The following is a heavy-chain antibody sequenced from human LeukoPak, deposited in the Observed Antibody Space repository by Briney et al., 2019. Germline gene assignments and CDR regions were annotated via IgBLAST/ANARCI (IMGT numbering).Heavy chain of an antibody. J-gene: IGHJ4*02. V-gene: IGHV1-46*01. D-gene: IGHD2-2*01. Sequence: ASVKVSCKASGYTFTSYYMHWVRQAPGQGLEWMGIINPSGGSTSYAQKFQGRVTMTRDTSTSTVYMELSSLRSEDTAVYYCARGTGGEYQLLFPYYFDYWGQGTLVTVSS. CDR3: ARGTGGEYQLLFPYYFDY. CDR2: INPSGGST. CDR1: GYTFTSYY.